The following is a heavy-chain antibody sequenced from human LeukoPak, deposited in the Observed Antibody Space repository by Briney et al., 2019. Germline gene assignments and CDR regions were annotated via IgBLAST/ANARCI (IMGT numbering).Heavy chain of an antibody. CDR1: GYTLTELS. D-gene: IGHD5-24*01. V-gene: IGHV1-24*01. J-gene: IGHJ4*02. CDR2: FDPEDGET. CDR3: ATEGLRWLQFVY. Sequence: ASVKVSCKVSGYTLTELSMHWVRQAPGKGLEWMGGFDPEDGETIYAQKFQGRVTMTEDTSTDTAYMEVSSLRSEDTAVYYCATEGLRWLQFVYWGRGTLVTVSS.